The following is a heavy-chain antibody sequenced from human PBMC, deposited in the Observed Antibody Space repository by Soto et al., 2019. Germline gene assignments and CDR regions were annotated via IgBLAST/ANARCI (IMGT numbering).Heavy chain of an antibody. V-gene: IGHV3-30-3*01. D-gene: IGHD2-2*01. CDR1: GFTFSSYA. CDR3: ASTGILVVPAAQYRGDFDY. Sequence: QVQLVESGGGVVPLGRSLRLSCAASGFTFSSYAMHCVRQAPGKGREWVAVISYDGSNKYYADSVKGRFTISSDNSKNTLELQMNGSRAEDNSVDYCASTGILVVPAAQYRGDFDYKGQGALVTASS. J-gene: IGHJ4*02. CDR2: ISYDGSNK.